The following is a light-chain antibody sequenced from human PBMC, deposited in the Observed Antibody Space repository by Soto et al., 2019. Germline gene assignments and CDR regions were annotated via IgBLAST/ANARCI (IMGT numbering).Light chain of an antibody. CDR1: QSVSSN. J-gene: IGKJ2*01. CDR2: GAS. Sequence: EIVMTHSPATLSVSPGERATLSCRASQSVSSNLAWYQQKPGQAPRLHIYGASTRATCIPARFSGSGSGTEFTLTISSLQSEDFAVYYCQQYNNWPPYTFGQGTKLEIK. CDR3: QQYNNWPPYT. V-gene: IGKV3-15*01.